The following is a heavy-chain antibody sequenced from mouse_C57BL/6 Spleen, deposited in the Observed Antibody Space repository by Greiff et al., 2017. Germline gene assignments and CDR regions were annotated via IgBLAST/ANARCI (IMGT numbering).Heavy chain of an antibody. J-gene: IGHJ4*01. CDR2: IRSKSNNYAT. V-gene: IGHV10-1*01. CDR3: VRGYGSSYHYYAMDY. Sequence: EVKLVESGGGLVQPKGSLKLSCAASGFSFNTYAMNWVRQAPGKGLEWVARIRSKSNNYATYYADSVKDRFTISRDDSESMLYLQMNNLKTEDTAMYYCVRGYGSSYHYYAMDYWGQGTSVTVSS. CDR1: GFSFNTYA. D-gene: IGHD1-1*01.